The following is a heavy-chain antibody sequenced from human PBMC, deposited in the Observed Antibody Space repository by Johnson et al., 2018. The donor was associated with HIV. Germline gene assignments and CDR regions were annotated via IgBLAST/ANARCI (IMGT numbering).Heavy chain of an antibody. CDR3: ARGGAAAGGAFDI. V-gene: IGHV3-13*01. CDR2: IGTAGDT. Sequence: MLLVESGGGLVQPGGSLRLSCAASGFTFSSYDMHWVRQATGKGLEWVSAIGTAGDTYYPGSVKGRFTISRENAKNSLYLQMNSLRAGETAVYYCARGGAAAGGAFDIWGQGTMVTVSS. D-gene: IGHD6-13*01. CDR1: GFTFSSYD. J-gene: IGHJ3*02.